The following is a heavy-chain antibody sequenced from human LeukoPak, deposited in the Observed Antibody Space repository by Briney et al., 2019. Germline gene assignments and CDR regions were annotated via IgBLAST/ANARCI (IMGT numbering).Heavy chain of an antibody. V-gene: IGHV3-66*01. CDR1: GFTVSSNY. CDR2: IYSGGST. Sequence: GGSLRLSCAASGFTVSSNYMSWVRQAPGKGLEWVSVIYSGGSTYYADSVKGRFTISRDNSKNTLYLQMNSLRAEDTAVYYCARVGEGYCSGGSCYSIFDYWGQGTLVTVSS. J-gene: IGHJ4*02. CDR3: ARVGEGYCSGGSCYSIFDY. D-gene: IGHD2-15*01.